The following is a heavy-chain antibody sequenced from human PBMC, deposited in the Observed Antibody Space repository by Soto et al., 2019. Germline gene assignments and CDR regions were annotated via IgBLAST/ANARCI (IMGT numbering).Heavy chain of an antibody. V-gene: IGHV3-33*01. CDR1: EFTFSNYG. CDR2: ILNDGSNR. D-gene: IGHD3-10*01. Sequence: QVQLVESGGGVVQPGRSLRLSCAASEFTFSNYGMHWVRQAPGKGLEWVAVILNDGSNRYHADSVKDRFTISRDNSKNTLYLQMNSLRAEDTAVYYWARDDEYSGNGMDVWGQGTTVTV. CDR3: ARDDEYSGNGMDV. J-gene: IGHJ6*02.